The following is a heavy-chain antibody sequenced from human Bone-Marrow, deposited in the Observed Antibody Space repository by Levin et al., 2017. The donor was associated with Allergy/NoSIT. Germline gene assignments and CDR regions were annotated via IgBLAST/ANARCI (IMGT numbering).Heavy chain of an antibody. D-gene: IGHD7-27*01. CDR3: AKDPNWAPGY. CDR1: GFTFSTFA. J-gene: IGHJ4*02. CDR2: ISGSGDTT. V-gene: IGHV3-23*01. Sequence: AGGSLRLSCAVSGFTFSTFAMSWVRQAPGKGLDWVSTISGSGDTTYYADSVKGRFTISRDNSKNTLYLQMNSLRVEDTALYYCAKDPNWAPGYWGQGTLVTVSS.